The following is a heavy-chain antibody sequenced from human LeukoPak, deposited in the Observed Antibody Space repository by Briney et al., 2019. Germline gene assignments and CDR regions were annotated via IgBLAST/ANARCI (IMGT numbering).Heavy chain of an antibody. CDR1: GGSINPYY. V-gene: IGHV4-59*01. Sequence: SETLSLTCTVSGGSINPYYWSWIRQPPGQGLEWIGFVYYSGSTNYNPSLRRRVTISVATSTTQCSLALRSVTAPDTTAYYCAREPCGWSYFDYCGQGALVSVSS. J-gene: IGHJ4*02. CDR3: AREPCGWSYFDY. CDR2: VYYSGST.